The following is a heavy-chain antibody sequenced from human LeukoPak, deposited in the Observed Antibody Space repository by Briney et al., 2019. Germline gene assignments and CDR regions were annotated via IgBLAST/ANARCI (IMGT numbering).Heavy chain of an antibody. CDR1: GFTVSSNY. CDR3: ASEAYHAFDI. Sequence: GGSLRLSCAASGFTVSSNYMSWVRQAPGKGLEWVAVISYDGSNKYYADSVKGRFTISRDNSKNTLYLQMNSLRAEDTAVYYCASEAYHAFDIWGQGTMVTVSS. J-gene: IGHJ3*02. CDR2: ISYDGSNK. V-gene: IGHV3-30-3*01. D-gene: IGHD2-2*01.